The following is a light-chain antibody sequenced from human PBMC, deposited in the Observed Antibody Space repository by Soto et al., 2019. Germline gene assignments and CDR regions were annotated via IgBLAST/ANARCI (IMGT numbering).Light chain of an antibody. CDR1: SSDVGRYSY. J-gene: IGLJ2*01. Sequence: QSALTQPASVSGSPGQSITISCTGTSSDVGRYSYVSWYRRESGKATKLIVYDVDNRPSGVSDRFSGSKSGNTASLTISGLQAEDEAEYYCSSYTSTTLYVLFGGGTKLTVL. CDR2: DVD. CDR3: SSYTSTTLYVL. V-gene: IGLV2-14*01.